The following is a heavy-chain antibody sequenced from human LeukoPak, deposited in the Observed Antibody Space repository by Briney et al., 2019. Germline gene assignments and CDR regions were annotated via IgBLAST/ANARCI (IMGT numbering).Heavy chain of an antibody. CDR1: GYTFTSYY. V-gene: IGHV1-46*01. Sequence: ASVKVSCKASGYTFTSYYMHWVRQAPGQGLEWIGIINSSSGSTIYAQKFQGRVTVTRDTSTSTVYMELSSLRSDDTAVYYCAVFFIADGYNPGGFDYWGQGTLVTVSS. J-gene: IGHJ4*02. CDR3: AVFFIADGYNPGGFDY. CDR2: INSSSGST. D-gene: IGHD5-24*01.